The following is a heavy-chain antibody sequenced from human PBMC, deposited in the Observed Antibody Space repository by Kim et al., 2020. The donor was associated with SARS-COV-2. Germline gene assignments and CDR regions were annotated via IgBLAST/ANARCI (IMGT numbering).Heavy chain of an antibody. D-gene: IGHD6-13*01. J-gene: IGHJ4*02. CDR2: IKSDGSNT. CDR3: ARGSNYYLDY. Sequence: GGSLRLSCVASGFTFSTYGMHWVRQAPGKGLVWVSRIKSDGSNTTHADSVKGRFTISRDTAKNTLYLQMNSLRAEDTAVYYCARGSNYYLDYWGQETLVTVSS. CDR1: GFTFSTYG. V-gene: IGHV3-74*01.